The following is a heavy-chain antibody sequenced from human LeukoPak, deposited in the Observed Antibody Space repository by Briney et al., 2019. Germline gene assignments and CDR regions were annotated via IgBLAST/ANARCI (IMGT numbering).Heavy chain of an antibody. CDR1: GYTLTELS. CDR3: ATAPYGWGSHRDYNWFDP. J-gene: IGHJ5*02. V-gene: IGHV1-24*01. D-gene: IGHD3-10*01. CDR2: FDPEDGET. Sequence: ASVKVSCKVSGYTLTELSMHWVRQAPGKGLEWMGGFDPEDGETIYALKFQGRVTMTEDTSTDTAYMELSNLRSDDTAVYYCATAPYGWGSHRDYNWFDPCGQGTLVTVSS.